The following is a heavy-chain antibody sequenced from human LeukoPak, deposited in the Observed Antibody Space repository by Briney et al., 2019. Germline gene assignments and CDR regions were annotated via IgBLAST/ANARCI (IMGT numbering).Heavy chain of an antibody. CDR3: ARRIYGSGYVDI. CDR1: GGSISSYY. V-gene: IGHV4-59*01. CDR2: IYYSGST. J-gene: IGHJ6*02. Sequence: PSETLSLTCTVSGGSISSYYWSWIRQPPGKGLEWIGYIYYSGSTNYNPSLKSRVTISVDTSKNQFSLKLSSVTAADTAVYYCARRIYGSGYVDIWGQGTTVTASS. D-gene: IGHD3-10*01.